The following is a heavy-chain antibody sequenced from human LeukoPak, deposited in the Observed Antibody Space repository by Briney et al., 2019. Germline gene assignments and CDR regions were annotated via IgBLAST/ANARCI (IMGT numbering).Heavy chain of an antibody. CDR2: IYSGGST. J-gene: IGHJ4*02. CDR1: GFTVSSNY. V-gene: IGHV3-53*01. D-gene: IGHD3-10*01. Sequence: GGSLRLSCAASGFTVSSNYMSWVRQAPGKGLEWVSVIYSGGSTYYADSVKGRFAISTDNSKNTLYLQMNSLRVEDTAVYFCAARKVRGVWFYLDYWGQGTLVTVSS. CDR3: AARKVRGVWFYLDY.